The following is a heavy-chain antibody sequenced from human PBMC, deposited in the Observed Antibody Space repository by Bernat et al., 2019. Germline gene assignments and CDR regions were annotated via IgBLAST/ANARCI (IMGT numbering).Heavy chain of an antibody. CDR1: GGSISSSSYY. D-gene: IGHD3-3*01. Sequence: QLQLQESGPGLVKPSEILSLTCTVSGGSISSSSYYWGWIRQPPGKGLEWIGSIYYSGSTYYNPSLKSRVTISVDTSKNQFSLKLSSVTAADTAVYYCARHVYDFWSGYYARAGFFQHWGQGTLVTVSS. CDR2: IYYSGST. V-gene: IGHV4-39*01. J-gene: IGHJ1*01. CDR3: ARHVYDFWSGYYARAGFFQH.